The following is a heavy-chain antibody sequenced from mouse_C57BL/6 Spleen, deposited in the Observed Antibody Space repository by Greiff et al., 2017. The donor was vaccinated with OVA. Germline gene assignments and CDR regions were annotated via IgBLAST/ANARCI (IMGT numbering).Heavy chain of an antibody. CDR3: ARTHYYGSSLYYFDY. D-gene: IGHD1-1*01. CDR1: GYTFTSYW. J-gene: IGHJ2*01. Sequence: QVQLQQPRAELVKPGASVKLSCKASGYTFTSYWMHWVKQRPGQGLEWIGMIHPNSGSTNYNEKFKSKATLTVDKSSSTAYMQLSSLTSEDSAVYYCARTHYYGSSLYYFDYWGQGTTLTVSS. CDR2: IHPNSGST. V-gene: IGHV1-64*01.